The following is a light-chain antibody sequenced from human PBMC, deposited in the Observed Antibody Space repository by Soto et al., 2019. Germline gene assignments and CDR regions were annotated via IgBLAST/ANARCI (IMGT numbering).Light chain of an antibody. CDR1: QSVSSY. Sequence: EIVLTQSPATLSLSPGARSPLSCRARQSVSSYLAWYQQKPGQAPRLLIYDASNRATGTPARFGGSGSGTDFSLTISSLEPEDFAVYYCQQRSNWPSTFGQGTKVDIK. CDR3: QQRSNWPST. J-gene: IGKJ1*01. CDR2: DAS. V-gene: IGKV3-11*01.